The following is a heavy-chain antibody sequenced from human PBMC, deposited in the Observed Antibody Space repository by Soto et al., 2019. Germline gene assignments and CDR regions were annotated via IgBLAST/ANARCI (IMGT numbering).Heavy chain of an antibody. CDR3: ARGGIAVADSYYYYGMDV. CDR2: TYYRSKWYN. V-gene: IGHV6-1*01. D-gene: IGHD6-19*01. CDR1: GDSVSSNSAA. J-gene: IGHJ6*02. Sequence: QVQLQQSGPGLVKPSQTPSLTCAISGDSVSSNSAAWNWIRQSPSRGLEWLGRTYYRSKWYNDYAVSVKSRITITPDTSKNQFSLQLNSVTPEDTAVYYCARGGIAVADSYYYYGMDVWGQGTTVTVSS.